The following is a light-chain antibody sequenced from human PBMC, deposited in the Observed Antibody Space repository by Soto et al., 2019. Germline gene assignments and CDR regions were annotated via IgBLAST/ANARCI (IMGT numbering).Light chain of an antibody. CDR1: RNXXTY. J-gene: IGKJ3*01. V-gene: IGKV1-39*01. CDR3: QQTSAAPFT. Sequence: DIQMAQSPSXLXASVGXTITITXRASRNXXTYLNWYQQKPGKAPKLLIFGASSLQSGVPSRFSGSGSRTDFTLTINSLQPEDFATYCCQQTSAAPFTFGPGTKVDIK. CDR2: GAS.